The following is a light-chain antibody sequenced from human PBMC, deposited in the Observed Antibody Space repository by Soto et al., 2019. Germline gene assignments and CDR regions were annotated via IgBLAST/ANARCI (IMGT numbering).Light chain of an antibody. J-gene: IGKJ1*01. Sequence: AIQMTQSPSSLSASVGDRVTISCRASQDIGNALGWYQQKPGKPPKVLIYGASNVQSGVPPRFSGSGSSTYITLAISRLQPEDSATYYCLQDINYPWTFGQGTKVEIK. CDR3: LQDINYPWT. V-gene: IGKV1-6*01. CDR1: QDIGNA. CDR2: GAS.